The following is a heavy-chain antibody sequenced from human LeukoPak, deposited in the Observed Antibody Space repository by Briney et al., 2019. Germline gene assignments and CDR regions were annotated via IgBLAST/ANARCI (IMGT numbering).Heavy chain of an antibody. Sequence: GSLRLSCAASGFTFSSYAMHRVRQAPGKGLEWVAVISYDGSNKYYADSVKGRFTISRDNSKNTLYLQMNSLRAEDTAVYYCARDSRRYCSSTSCYYFDYWGQGTLVTVSS. CDR3: ARDSRRYCSSTSCYYFDY. CDR2: ISYDGSNK. CDR1: GFTFSSYA. V-gene: IGHV3-30*04. J-gene: IGHJ4*02. D-gene: IGHD2-2*01.